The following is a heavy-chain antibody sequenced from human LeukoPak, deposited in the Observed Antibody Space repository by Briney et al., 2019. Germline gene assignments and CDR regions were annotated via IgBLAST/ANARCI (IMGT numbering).Heavy chain of an antibody. D-gene: IGHD2-15*01. CDR2: IYYSGST. J-gene: IGHJ5*02. Sequence: SGTLSLTCTVSGGSISSSSYYWGWIRQPPGKGLEWIGSIYYSGSTYYNPSLKSRVTISVDTSKNQFSLKLSSVTAADTAVYYCARQVDIVVHWFGPWGQGTLVTVSS. CDR1: GGSISSSSYY. CDR3: ARQVDIVVHWFGP. V-gene: IGHV4-39*01.